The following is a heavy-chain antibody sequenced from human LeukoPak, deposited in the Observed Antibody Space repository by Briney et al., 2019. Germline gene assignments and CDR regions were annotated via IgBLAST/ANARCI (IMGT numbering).Heavy chain of an antibody. CDR1: GYTFTGYY. V-gene: IGHV1-2*02. D-gene: IGHD6-13*01. CDR2: INPNNGGT. Sequence: ASVKVSCKASGYTFTGYYMHWVRQAPGQGLEWMGWINPNNGGTNYAQKFQGRMTMTRDPSISTAYMELSRLRSDDTAVHYCAREGPTGIAAAGTRVNWFDPWGQGTLVTVSS. CDR3: AREGPTGIAAAGTRVNWFDP. J-gene: IGHJ5*02.